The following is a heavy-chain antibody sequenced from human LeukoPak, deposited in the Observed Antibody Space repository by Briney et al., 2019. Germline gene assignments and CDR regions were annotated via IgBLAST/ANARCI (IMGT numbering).Heavy chain of an antibody. V-gene: IGHV4-59*11. CDR1: GGSISTHY. D-gene: IGHD4/OR15-4a*01. CDR2: IYYSGTT. J-gene: IGHJ4*02. CDR3: ARWYYSAGGYFDY. Sequence: SETLSLTCTVSGGSISTHYWSWIRQPPGKGLEWIGYIYYSGTTNYNPSLKSRVTISVDTSKSQFSLKLSSVTAADTAVYYCARWYYSAGGYFDYWGQGTLATVSS.